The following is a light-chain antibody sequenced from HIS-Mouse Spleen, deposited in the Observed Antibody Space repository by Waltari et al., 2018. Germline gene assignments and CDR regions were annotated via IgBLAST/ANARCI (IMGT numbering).Light chain of an antibody. Sequence: QSALTQPRSVSGSPGQSVTISCTGTSSDVGGYNYVSWYQQHPGKAPKLMIDDVSNRPSGVPDRFSGSKSGHTASLTISGLQAEDEADYYCCSYAGSYTGVFGTGTKVTVL. CDR1: SSDVGGYNY. CDR2: DVS. CDR3: CSYAGSYTGV. J-gene: IGLJ1*01. V-gene: IGLV2-11*01.